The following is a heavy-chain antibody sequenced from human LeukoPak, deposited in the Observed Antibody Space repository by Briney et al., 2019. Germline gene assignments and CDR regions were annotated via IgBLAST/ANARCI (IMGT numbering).Heavy chain of an antibody. Sequence: SETLSLTCAVYGGSFSGYYWSWIRQPPGKGLEWIGEINHSGSTNYNPSLKSRVTISVDTSKNQFSLKLSSVTAADTAVYYCAGGVYIVVVTATDNWFDPWGQGTLVTVSS. CDR3: AGGVYIVVVTATDNWFDP. D-gene: IGHD2-21*02. V-gene: IGHV4-34*01. CDR1: GGSFSGYY. J-gene: IGHJ5*02. CDR2: INHSGST.